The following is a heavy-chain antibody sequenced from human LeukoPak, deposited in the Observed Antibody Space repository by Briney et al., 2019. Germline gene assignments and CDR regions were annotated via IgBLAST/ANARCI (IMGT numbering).Heavy chain of an antibody. J-gene: IGHJ4*02. V-gene: IGHV5-51*01. D-gene: IGHD6-13*01. Sequence: GESLKISCKGSGYSFSKYWITWVRQTPGKGLEWMGIIYPGDSDTRYSPSFQGQVTISVDKSISTAYLQWSSLKASDTAMYYCARLYGSSWYDWGQGILVTVSS. CDR3: ARLYGSSWYD. CDR1: GYSFSKYW. CDR2: IYPGDSDT.